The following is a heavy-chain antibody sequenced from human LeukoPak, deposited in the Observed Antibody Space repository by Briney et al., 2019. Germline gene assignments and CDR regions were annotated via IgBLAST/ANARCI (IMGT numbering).Heavy chain of an antibody. V-gene: IGHV6-1*01. CDR2: TYYRAKWSN. D-gene: IGHD2-21*02. J-gene: IGHJ4*02. Sequence: SQTLSLTCVISGDSVSSNSAAWNWIRQSPSRGLEWLGRTYYRAKWSNDYAASVISRIIISPDTSKNHYSLQLNSVTPEDTAVYYCAGEVDIVGVTAVNFDSWGQGTLVTVSS. CDR1: GDSVSSNSAA. CDR3: AGEVDIVGVTAVNFDS.